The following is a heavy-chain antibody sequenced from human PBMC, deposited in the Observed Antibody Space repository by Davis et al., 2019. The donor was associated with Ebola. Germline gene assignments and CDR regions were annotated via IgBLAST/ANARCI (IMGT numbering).Heavy chain of an antibody. CDR1: GFTFSTYT. D-gene: IGHD1-26*01. CDR2: ISYEGSSK. Sequence: GESLKISCAASGFTFSTYTPHWVRQAPGKGLEWVAVISYEGSSKYYGDSVKGRFTISRDNSKNMLYLQMNSLRAEDTAVYYCARDLDPRGSYCFDLWGQGTLVTVSS. V-gene: IGHV3-30*01. J-gene: IGHJ4*02. CDR3: ARDLDPRGSYCFDL.